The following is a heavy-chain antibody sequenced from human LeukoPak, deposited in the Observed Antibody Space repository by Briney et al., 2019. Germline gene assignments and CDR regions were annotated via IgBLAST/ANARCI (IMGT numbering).Heavy chain of an antibody. CDR1: GFTFSSYA. J-gene: IGHJ6*02. CDR2: ISYDGSNK. CDR3: AREATHGGMDV. V-gene: IGHV3-30*14. Sequence: GRSLRLSCAASGFTFSSYAMHWVRQAPGKGLEWVAVISYDGSNKCYADSVKGRFTISRDNSKNTLYLQMNSLRAEDTAVYYCAREATHGGMDVWGQGTTVTVSS.